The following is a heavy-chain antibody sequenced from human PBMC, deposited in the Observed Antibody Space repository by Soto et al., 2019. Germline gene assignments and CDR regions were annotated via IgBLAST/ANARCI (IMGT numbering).Heavy chain of an antibody. Sequence: QVQLQQWGAGLLKPSETLSLTCAVNGGSLSGYYWSWIRQPPGKGLEWIGESNHNAYSNYNPSLKSRVTISVAMSKIHFSLRLSSVTAADAAVYFCARAGRTSDGDYEVGAFDIWGQGTMVTVSS. CDR3: ARAGRTSDGDYEVGAFDI. CDR1: GGSLSGYY. CDR2: SNHNAYS. V-gene: IGHV4-34*01. J-gene: IGHJ3*02. D-gene: IGHD4-17*01.